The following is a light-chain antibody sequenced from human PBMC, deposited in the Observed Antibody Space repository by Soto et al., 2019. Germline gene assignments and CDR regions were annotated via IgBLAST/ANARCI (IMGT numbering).Light chain of an antibody. CDR1: QGIRND. CDR3: LQHSSYPWI. Sequence: DIQMTQSPSSLSASGGDRVTITCRASQGIRNDLGWYQQKPGKAPKRLIDGASSLQSGVPSRFIGSGSGTGFTLTISSLQPEEFATYYFLQHSSYPWIFGQGTKGEIK. J-gene: IGKJ1*01. V-gene: IGKV1-17*01. CDR2: GAS.